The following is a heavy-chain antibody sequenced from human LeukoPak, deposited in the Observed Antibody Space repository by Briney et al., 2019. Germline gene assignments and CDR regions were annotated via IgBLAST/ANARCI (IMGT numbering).Heavy chain of an antibody. CDR3: ARYDFWSGYSDY. CDR2: IKQDGSEK. J-gene: IGHJ4*02. V-gene: IGHV3-7*01. CDR1: GFPFSSYW. D-gene: IGHD3-3*01. Sequence: GGSLRLSCVASGFPFSSYWMSWVRQAPGKGLEWVANIKQDGSEKYYVDSVKGRFTISRDNAKNSLYLQMNSLRAEDTAVYYCARYDFWSGYSDYWGQGTLVTVSS.